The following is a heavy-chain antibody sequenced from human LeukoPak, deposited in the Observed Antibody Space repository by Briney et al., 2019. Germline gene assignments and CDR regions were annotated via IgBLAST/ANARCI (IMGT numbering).Heavy chain of an antibody. Sequence: PGGSLRRSCAASGFTGGSHYMNWVRQAPGKGLEWVSVIDIGGSTYYADSVKGRFTISRDNSNNTVDLHMNSLRAEDTAVYYCARDLAGWGQGSLVTVSS. CDR3: ARDLAG. CDR1: GFTGGSHY. CDR2: IDIGGST. V-gene: IGHV3-53*01. J-gene: IGHJ4*02.